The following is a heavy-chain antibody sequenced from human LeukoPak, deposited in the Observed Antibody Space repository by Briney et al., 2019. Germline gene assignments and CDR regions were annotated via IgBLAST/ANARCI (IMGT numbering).Heavy chain of an antibody. CDR2: IHTSGST. J-gene: IGHJ4*02. Sequence: PSGTLSLTCIVSGGSISSYYWSWIRQPAGKGLEWIGQIHTSGSTNYNPSLKSRVAMSVDTSKNQFSLELSSVTAADTAVYYCAGRAQTTGWSFDYWGQGVLVTVSS. CDR1: GGSISSYY. D-gene: IGHD6-19*01. CDR3: AGRAQTTGWSFDY. V-gene: IGHV4-4*07.